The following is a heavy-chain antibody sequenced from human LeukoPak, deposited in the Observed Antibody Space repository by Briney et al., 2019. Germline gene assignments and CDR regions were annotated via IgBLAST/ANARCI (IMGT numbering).Heavy chain of an antibody. CDR2: INHSGST. V-gene: IGHV4-34*01. CDR1: GGSFSGYY. D-gene: IGHD3-16*02. Sequence: SETLSLTCAVYGGSFSGYYWSWIRQPPGKGLEWIGEINHSGSTNYNQSLKSRVTISVDTSKNQFSLKLSSVTAADTAVYYCARGVRYYDYVWGSYRYYVFDYWGQGTLVTVSS. CDR3: ARGVRYYDYVWGSYRYYVFDY. J-gene: IGHJ4*02.